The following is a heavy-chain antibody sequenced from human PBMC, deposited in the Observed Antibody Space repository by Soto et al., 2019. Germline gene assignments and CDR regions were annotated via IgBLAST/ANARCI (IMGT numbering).Heavy chain of an antibody. Sequence: SETLSLTCTVSGGSVSSGSYYWSWIRQPPGKGLEWIGYIYYSGSTNYNPSLKSRVTISVDTSKNQFSLKLSSVTAADTAVYYCARGVVVVVAAPYYYGMDVWGQGTTVTVSS. D-gene: IGHD2-15*01. CDR2: IYYSGST. CDR1: GGSVSSGSYY. V-gene: IGHV4-61*01. CDR3: ARGVVVVVAAPYYYGMDV. J-gene: IGHJ6*02.